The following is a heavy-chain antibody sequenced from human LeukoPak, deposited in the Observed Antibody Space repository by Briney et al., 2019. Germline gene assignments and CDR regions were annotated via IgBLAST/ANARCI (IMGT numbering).Heavy chain of an antibody. Sequence: ASVKVSCKASGGTFSSYAISWVRQAPGQGLEWMGGIIPIFGTANYAQKFQGRVTITTDESTSTAYMELSSLRSEDTAVYYCASGTYDFWSGYYFDHWGQGTLVTVSS. CDR3: ASGTYDFWSGYYFDH. CDR2: IIPIFGTA. CDR1: GGTFSSYA. D-gene: IGHD3-3*01. V-gene: IGHV1-69*05. J-gene: IGHJ4*02.